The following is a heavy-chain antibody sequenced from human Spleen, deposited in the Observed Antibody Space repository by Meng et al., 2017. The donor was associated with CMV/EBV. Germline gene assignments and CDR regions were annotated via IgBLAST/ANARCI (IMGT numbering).Heavy chain of an antibody. CDR2: IYCSGST. D-gene: IGHD5-24*01. CDR1: GGSITSSGYY. J-gene: IGHJ5*02. V-gene: IGHV4-39*07. CDR3: ARRIAGADGYNQP. Sequence: VSGGSITSSGYYWGWIRQSPGKGMEWIGTIYCSGSTHYNPSLKSRVSVSRDTSKNQFSLKLTSVTAADSAMYYCARRIAGADGYNQPWGQGTLVTVSS.